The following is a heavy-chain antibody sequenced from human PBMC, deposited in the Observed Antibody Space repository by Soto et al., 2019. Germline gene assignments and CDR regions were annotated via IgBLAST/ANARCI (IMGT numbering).Heavy chain of an antibody. J-gene: IGHJ5*02. V-gene: IGHV3-30-3*01. CDR1: GFTFSSYA. CDR3: ARERSRRSWFDP. CDR2: ISYDGSNK. Sequence: GGSLRLSCAASGFTFSSYAMHWVRQAPGKGLEWVAVISYDGSNKYYADSVKGRFTISRDNSKNTLYLQMNSLRAEDTAVYYCARERSRRSWFDPWGQGTLVTVSS.